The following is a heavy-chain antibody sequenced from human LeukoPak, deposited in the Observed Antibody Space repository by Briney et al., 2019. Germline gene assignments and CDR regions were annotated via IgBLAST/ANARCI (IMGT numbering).Heavy chain of an antibody. CDR3: ARGPPTYYDFWSGYSAGYYFDY. J-gene: IGHJ4*02. Sequence: SETLSLTCTVSGGSISSSSYYWGWIRQPPGKGLEWIGSIYYSGSTYYNPSLRSRVTISVDTSKNQFSLKLSSVTAADTAVYYCARGPPTYYDFWSGYSAGYYFDYWGQGTLVTASS. D-gene: IGHD3-3*01. V-gene: IGHV4-39*07. CDR1: GGSISSSSYY. CDR2: IYYSGST.